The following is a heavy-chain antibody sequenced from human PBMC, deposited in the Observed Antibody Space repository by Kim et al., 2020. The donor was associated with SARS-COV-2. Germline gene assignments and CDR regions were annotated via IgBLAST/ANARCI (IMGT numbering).Heavy chain of an antibody. CDR3: AKGVDGYKNSRQRRSGFDY. CDR1: GGSFSGYY. D-gene: IGHD5-12*01. V-gene: IGHV4-34*01. J-gene: IGHJ4*02. Sequence: SETLSLTCAVYGGSFSGYYWSWIRQPPGKGLEWIGEINHSGSTNYNPSLKSRVTISVDTSKNQFSLKLSSVTAADTAVYYCAKGVDGYKNSRQRRSGFDYWGQGTLVTVSS. CDR2: INHSGST.